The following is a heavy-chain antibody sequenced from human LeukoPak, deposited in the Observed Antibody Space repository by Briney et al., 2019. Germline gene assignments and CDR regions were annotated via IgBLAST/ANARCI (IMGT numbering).Heavy chain of an antibody. V-gene: IGHV4-39*01. D-gene: IGHD6-19*01. Sequence: PSETLSLTCTGSGGSISSSRDYWGWIRQPPGKGLEWIGSIYCSGSTYYNPSIKSRVTISVHTSKNQFSLKLSSVTAADTAVYYCARHVEIAVAGPIDYWGQGTLVTVSS. CDR3: ARHVEIAVAGPIDY. J-gene: IGHJ4*02. CDR1: GGSISSSRDY. CDR2: IYCSGST.